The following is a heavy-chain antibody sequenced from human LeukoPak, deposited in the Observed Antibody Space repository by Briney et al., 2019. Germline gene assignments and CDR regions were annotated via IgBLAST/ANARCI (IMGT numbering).Heavy chain of an antibody. D-gene: IGHD6-19*01. J-gene: IGHJ4*02. CDR1: GGSFSGYY. CDR2: INHSGST. CDR3: ARGRSEGSGWFPFDY. Sequence: PSETLSLTCAVYGGSFSGYYWSWIRQPPGKGLEWIGEINHSGSTNYNPSLKSRVTISVDTSKNQFSLKLSSVTAADTAVYYCARGRSEGSGWFPFDYWGQGTLVTVSS. V-gene: IGHV4-34*01.